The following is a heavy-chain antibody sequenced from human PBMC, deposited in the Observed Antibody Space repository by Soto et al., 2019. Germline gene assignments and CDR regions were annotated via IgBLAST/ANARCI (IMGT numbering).Heavy chain of an antibody. D-gene: IGHD2-21*01. J-gene: IGHJ6*02. CDR3: ARDRVMRGNAYYYGMDV. V-gene: IGHV1-69*11. CDR2: IIPMLGAT. Sequence: QVLLVQSGAEVKKPGSSVRVSCKTSGGTFSSFAISWVRLAPGQGLEWMGVIIPMLGATTYAQKFKGRVSITADESTRTAYMALSRLRSNDTAVYYCARDRVMRGNAYYYGMDVWGQGTTVTVSS. CDR1: GGTFSSFA.